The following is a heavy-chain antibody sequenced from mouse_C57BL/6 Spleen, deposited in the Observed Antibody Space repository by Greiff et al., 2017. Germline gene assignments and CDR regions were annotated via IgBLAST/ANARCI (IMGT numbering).Heavy chain of an antibody. J-gene: IGHJ4*01. CDR3: ARDYGSSYGAMDY. CDR1: GFNIKNTY. CDR2: IDPANGNT. V-gene: IGHV14-3*01. D-gene: IGHD1-1*01. Sequence: DVQLVESVAELVRPGASVKLSCTASGFNIKNTYMHWVKQRPEQGLEWIGRIDPANGNTKYAPKFQGKATITADTSSNTAYLQLSSLTSEDTAIYYCARDYGSSYGAMDYWGQGTSVTVSS.